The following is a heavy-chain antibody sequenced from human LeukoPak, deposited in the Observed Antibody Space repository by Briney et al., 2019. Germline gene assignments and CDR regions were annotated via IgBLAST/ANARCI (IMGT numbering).Heavy chain of an antibody. D-gene: IGHD5-12*01. V-gene: IGHV3-30*04. CDR1: GFTFSSYA. CDR2: ISYDGSNK. J-gene: IGHJ4*02. CDR3: ARDPLQVYSGYNPPPLYYFGY. Sequence: PGGSLRLSCAASGFTFSSYAMHWVRQAPGKGLEWVAVISYDGSNKYYADSVKGRFTISRDNSKNTLYLQMNSLRAEDTAVYYCARDPLQVYSGYNPPPLYYFGYWGQGTLVTVSS.